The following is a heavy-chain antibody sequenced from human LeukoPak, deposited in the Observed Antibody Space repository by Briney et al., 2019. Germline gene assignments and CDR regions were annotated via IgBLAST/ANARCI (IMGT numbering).Heavy chain of an antibody. D-gene: IGHD3-10*01. CDR2: IYYSGST. CDR3: ARMARVYGSGSYYGFDY. CDR1: GGSISSYY. Sequence: PSETLSLTCTVSGGSISSYYWSWIRQPPGKGLEWIGYIYYSGSTNYNPSLKSRVTISVDTSKNQFSLKLSSVTAADTAVYYCARMARVYGSGSYYGFDYWGQGTLVTVSS. V-gene: IGHV4-59*01. J-gene: IGHJ4*02.